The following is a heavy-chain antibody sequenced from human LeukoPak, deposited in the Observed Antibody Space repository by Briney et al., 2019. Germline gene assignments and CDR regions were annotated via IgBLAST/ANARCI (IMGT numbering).Heavy chain of an antibody. CDR3: AKLDLYYYGSGSPRG. CDR2: ISWNSGSI. V-gene: IGHV3-9*01. J-gene: IGHJ4*02. CDR1: GFTFDDYA. Sequence: PGGSLRLSCAASGFTFDDYAMHWVRQVPGKGLEWVSGISWNSGSIGYADSVKGRFTISRDNAKNSLYLQMNSLRAEDTAVYYCAKLDLYYYGSGSPRGWGQGTLVTVSS. D-gene: IGHD3-10*01.